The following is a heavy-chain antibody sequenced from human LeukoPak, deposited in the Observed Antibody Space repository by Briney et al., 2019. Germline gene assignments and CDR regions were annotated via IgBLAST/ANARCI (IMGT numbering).Heavy chain of an antibody. CDR1: GFTFSSYS. V-gene: IGHV3-48*02. CDR3: ARDGDYYDSSGYYRDAFDI. Sequence: PGGSLRLSCVASGFTFSSYSMNWVRQAPGKGLEWVSYISSSSSTIYYADSVKGRFTISRDNAKNSLYLQMNSLRDEDTAVYYCARDGDYYDSSGYYRDAFDIWGQGTMVTVSS. J-gene: IGHJ3*02. CDR2: ISSSSSTI. D-gene: IGHD3-22*01.